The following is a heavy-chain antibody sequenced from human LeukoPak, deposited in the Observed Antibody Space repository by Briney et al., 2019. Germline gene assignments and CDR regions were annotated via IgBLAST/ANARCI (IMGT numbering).Heavy chain of an antibody. CDR2: ISSDGRNK. V-gene: IGHV3-30*03. CDR3: ARTGNLDY. CDR1: GFTFGTYG. J-gene: IGHJ4*02. Sequence: GGPLRLSCAASGFTFGTYGMHWVRQAPGKGLEWVAAISSDGRNKYYADSVKGRITISRDNYKNTLYLQMNSLRDEDTAVYYCARTGNLDYWGQGTLVTVSS.